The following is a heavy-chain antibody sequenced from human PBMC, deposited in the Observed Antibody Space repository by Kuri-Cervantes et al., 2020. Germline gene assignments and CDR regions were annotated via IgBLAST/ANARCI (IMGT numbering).Heavy chain of an antibody. Sequence: SETLSLTCTVSGGSISSYYWSWIRQPAGKGLEWIGEINHSGSTNYNPSLKGRVTISVDTSKNQFSLKLSSVTAADTAVYYCARTRKGRSGNYDYWGQGTLVTVSS. CDR2: INHSGST. J-gene: IGHJ4*02. D-gene: IGHD3-10*01. CDR1: GGSISSYY. CDR3: ARTRKGRSGNYDY. V-gene: IGHV4-34*01.